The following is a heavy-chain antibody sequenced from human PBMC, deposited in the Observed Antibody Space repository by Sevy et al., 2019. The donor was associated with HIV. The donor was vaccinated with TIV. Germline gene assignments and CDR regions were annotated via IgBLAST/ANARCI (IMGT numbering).Heavy chain of an antibody. CDR1: GFTFSSYW. D-gene: IGHD3-16*01. V-gene: IGHV3-7*01. Sequence: GGSLRLSCAASGFTFSSYWMNWIRQAPGKGLEWVVNIKQDGSEKYYVDAVKGRFTISRDNAKNSLYLEMNTLRAEDTAVYYCATSGGETWGQGTLVTVSS. J-gene: IGHJ5*02. CDR3: ATSGGET. CDR2: IKQDGSEK.